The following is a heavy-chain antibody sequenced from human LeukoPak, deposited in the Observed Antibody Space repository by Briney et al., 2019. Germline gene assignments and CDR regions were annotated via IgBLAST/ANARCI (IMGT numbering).Heavy chain of an antibody. V-gene: IGHV4-31*03. CDR2: IYYSGST. CDR1: GGSISSGGYY. Sequence: SETLSLTCTVSGGSISSGGYYWSWIRQHPGKGLEWIGYIYYSGSTYYNPSLKSRVTISVDTSKNQFSLKLSSVTAADTAVYYCARGKYYVWGSYRQPSNFDYWGQGTLVTVSS. CDR3: ARGKYYVWGSYRQPSNFDY. D-gene: IGHD3-16*02. J-gene: IGHJ4*02.